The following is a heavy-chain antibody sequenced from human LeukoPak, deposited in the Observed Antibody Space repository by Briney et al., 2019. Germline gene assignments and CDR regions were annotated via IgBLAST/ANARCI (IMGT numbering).Heavy chain of an antibody. Sequence: SVKVSCKASGGTFSSYAISWVRQAPGQGLEWMGGIIPIFGTANYAQKFQGRVTITTVESTSTAYMELSSLRSEDTAVYYCATVCGGDCCFFDYWGQGTLVTVSS. CDR3: ATVCGGDCCFFDY. J-gene: IGHJ4*02. V-gene: IGHV1-69*05. D-gene: IGHD2-21*02. CDR1: GGTFSSYA. CDR2: IIPIFGTA.